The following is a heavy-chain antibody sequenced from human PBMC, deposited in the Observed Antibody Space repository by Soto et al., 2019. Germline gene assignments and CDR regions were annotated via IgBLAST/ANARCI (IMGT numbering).Heavy chain of an antibody. V-gene: IGHV1-8*01. CDR1: GYTFTRYD. J-gene: IGHJ5*02. CDR3: TRGQGNP. CDR2: MNPFSGNA. Sequence: QVQLVQSGAEVKKPGASVRVSCKASGYTFTRYDIYWVRQATGQGLEWMGWMNPFSGNAVYTQKFQDRVTMTRDTSINTAYMEMSGLRSEDTAVYYCTRGQGNPWGQGSLVTVSS.